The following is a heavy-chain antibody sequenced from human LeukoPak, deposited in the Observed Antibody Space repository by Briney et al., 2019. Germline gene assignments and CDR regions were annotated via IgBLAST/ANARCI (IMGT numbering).Heavy chain of an antibody. CDR2: ISAYDGNTNT. CDR1: GYTFISYG. Sequence: ASVTVSCKASGYTFISYGITWVRQAPGQGLEWMGWISAYDGNTNTNYAHKLQGRVTMTTDTSTSTAYMELRSLRSDDTAIYYCARSRISRTNAFDIWGQGTMVTVSS. J-gene: IGHJ3*02. V-gene: IGHV1-18*01. D-gene: IGHD1-1*01. CDR3: ARSRISRTNAFDI.